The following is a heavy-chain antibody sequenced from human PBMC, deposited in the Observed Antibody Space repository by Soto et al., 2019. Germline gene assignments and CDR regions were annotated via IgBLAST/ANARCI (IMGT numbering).Heavy chain of an antibody. CDR1: GFTFSSYA. Sequence: QVQLVESGGGVVQPGRSLRLSCAASGFTFSSYAMHWVRQAPGKGLEWVAVISYDGSNKYYADSVKGRFTISRDNSKNXXYLQMNSLRAEDTAVYYCARDAHYYDSSGYGLVDYWGQGTLVTVSS. D-gene: IGHD3-22*01. CDR3: ARDAHYYDSSGYGLVDY. V-gene: IGHV3-30-3*01. CDR2: ISYDGSNK. J-gene: IGHJ4*02.